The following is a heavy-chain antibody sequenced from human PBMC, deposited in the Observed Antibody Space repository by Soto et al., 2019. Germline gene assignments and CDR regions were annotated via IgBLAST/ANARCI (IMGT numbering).Heavy chain of an antibody. CDR3: ARDMAYCGGDCSLRGSDAFDI. J-gene: IGHJ3*02. Sequence: ASVKVSCKASGYTFTGYYMHWVRQAPGQGLEWMGWINPNSGGTNYAQKFQGWVTMTRDTSISAAYMELSRLRSDDTAVYYCARDMAYCGGDCSLRGSDAFDIWGQGTMVTVSS. CDR1: GYTFTGYY. V-gene: IGHV1-2*04. D-gene: IGHD2-21*02. CDR2: INPNSGGT.